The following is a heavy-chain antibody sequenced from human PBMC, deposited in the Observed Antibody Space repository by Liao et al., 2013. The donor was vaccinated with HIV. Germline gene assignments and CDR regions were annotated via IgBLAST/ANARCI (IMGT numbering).Heavy chain of an antibody. V-gene: IGHV4-34*01. Sequence: QVQLQQWGAGLLKPSETLSLTCAVYGGSFSDYYWSWIRQPPREGAWSGLGKVNHSGSTNYSPSLKSRLTISVDRSKNQFSLKLSSLTAADTAVYFCARRRRSSDAYLRRHQLIAYFASWGQGSLVTVSS. CDR3: ARRRRSSDAYLRRHQLIAYFAS. D-gene: IGHD3-16*01. J-gene: IGHJ4*02. CDR1: GGSFSDYY. CDR2: VNHSGST.